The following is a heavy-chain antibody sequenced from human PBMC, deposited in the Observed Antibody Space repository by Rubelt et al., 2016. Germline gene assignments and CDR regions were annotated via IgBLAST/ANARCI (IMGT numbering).Heavy chain of an antibody. Sequence: QVQLVQSGAEVKKPGASVKVSCKASGYTFTDYCIHWVRQAPGQGLEWMGRINPNGGGTNFAQRFQGRVTMTRDTSISTAYMELNSLGSDDTALFFCARHASCSSSSCYNTPIRYYAMDVWGQGTTVTGSS. CDR3: ARHASCSSSSCYNTPIRYYAMDV. D-gene: IGHD2-2*02. CDR2: INPNGGGT. J-gene: IGHJ6*02. V-gene: IGHV1-2*06. CDR1: GYTFTDYC.